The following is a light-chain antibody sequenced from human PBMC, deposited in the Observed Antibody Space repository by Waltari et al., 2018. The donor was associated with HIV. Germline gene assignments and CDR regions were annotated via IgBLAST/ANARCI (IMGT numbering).Light chain of an antibody. CDR1: ESIGTS. Sequence: EIVMTQYHDIQSVTPKEKVTITCRANESIGTSIHWYQQKPDQTPKLLIKYASQSISGVPSRYSGSGSGTDFTLTINSLEAEDAAAYFCHQSSRLPYTFGQGTKLEI. J-gene: IGKJ2*01. CDR3: HQSSRLPYT. V-gene: IGKV6D-21*02. CDR2: YAS.